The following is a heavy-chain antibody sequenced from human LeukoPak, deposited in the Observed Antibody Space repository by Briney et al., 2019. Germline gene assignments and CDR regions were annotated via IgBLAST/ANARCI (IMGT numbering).Heavy chain of an antibody. J-gene: IGHJ4*02. V-gene: IGHV3-7*03. D-gene: IGHD3-10*01. CDR3: AKRGVVIRVFLVGFHKEAYYFDS. CDR2: IKQDGSEK. CDR1: GFTFSSYW. Sequence: GGSLRLSCAASGFTFSSYWMSWVRQAPGKGLEWVANIKQDGSEKYYVDSVKGRFTISKDNAKNSLYLQMNSLRAEDTAVYFCAKRGVVIRVFLVGFHKEAYYFDSWGQGALVTVSS.